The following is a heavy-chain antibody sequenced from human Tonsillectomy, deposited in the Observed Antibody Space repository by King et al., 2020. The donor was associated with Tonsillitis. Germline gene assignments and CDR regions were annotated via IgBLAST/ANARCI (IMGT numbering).Heavy chain of an antibody. D-gene: IGHD6-13*01. V-gene: IGHV3-7*03. CDR1: GFTFSSYW. J-gene: IGHJ4*02. CDR2: IKQDGSGK. CDR3: ARGAATGTAFLFDY. Sequence: VQLVESGGGLVQPGESLRLSCAVSGFTFSSYWMSWVRQAPGKGLEWVANIKQDGSGKYYVDSVKGRFTISRDNAKNSLFLQMNSLEAEDTAVYYCARGAATGTAFLFDYWGQGTLVTVSS.